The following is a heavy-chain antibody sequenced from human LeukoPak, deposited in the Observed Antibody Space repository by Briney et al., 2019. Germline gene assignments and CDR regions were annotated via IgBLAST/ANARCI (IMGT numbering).Heavy chain of an antibody. CDR3: ARDYPKVAFFDY. CDR1: GFTFSDYY. V-gene: IGHV3-11*01. Sequence: GGSLRLSCAASGFTFSDYYMSWIRQAPGKGLEWVSYISSSGSTIYYADSVKGRFTISRDNAKNSLYPQMNSLRAEDTAVYYCARDYPKVAFFDYWGQGTLVTVSS. CDR2: ISSSGSTI. J-gene: IGHJ4*02. D-gene: IGHD5-12*01.